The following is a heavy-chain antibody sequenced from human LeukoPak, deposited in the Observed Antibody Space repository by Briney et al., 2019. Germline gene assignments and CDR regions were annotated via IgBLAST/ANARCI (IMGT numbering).Heavy chain of an antibody. Sequence: SETLSLTCAVYGGSFSGYYWSWIRQPPGKGLEWIGEINHSGSTNYNPSLKSRVTISVDTSKNQFSLKLSSVTAADTAVYFCARDRHWTNDWVFDSWGQGTLVTVSS. CDR2: INHSGST. CDR3: ARDRHWTNDWVFDS. D-gene: IGHD1/OR15-1a*01. V-gene: IGHV4-34*01. CDR1: GGSFSGYY. J-gene: IGHJ4*02.